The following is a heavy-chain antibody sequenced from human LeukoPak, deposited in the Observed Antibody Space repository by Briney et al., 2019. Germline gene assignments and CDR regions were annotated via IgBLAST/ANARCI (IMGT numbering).Heavy chain of an antibody. CDR3: AKGGGSSCYSPSDY. V-gene: IGHV3-23*01. D-gene: IGHD2-15*01. Sequence: GGSLRLSCGGSGLTFSSSAMSWVRQAPGKGLEWVSAISGSGTDTFYANSVKGRFTISRDNPKNTLYLQMNSLRAEDTAVYYCAKGGGSSCYSPSDYWGQGTLVTVSS. CDR1: GLTFSSSA. CDR2: ISGSGTDT. J-gene: IGHJ4*02.